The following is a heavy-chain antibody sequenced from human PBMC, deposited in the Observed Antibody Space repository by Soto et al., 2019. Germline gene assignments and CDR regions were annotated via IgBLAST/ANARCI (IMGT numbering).Heavy chain of an antibody. CDR1: GFTFSSYA. D-gene: IGHD5-18*01. CDR3: ARGGDTAMVYGDAFDI. Sequence: QVQLVESGGGVVQPGRSLRLSCAASGFTFSSYAMHWVRQAPGKGLEWVAVISYDGSNKYYADSVKGRFTISRDNSKNTLYLHMNSLRAEDTAVYYCARGGDTAMVYGDAFDICGQGAMVTVSS. CDR2: ISYDGSNK. V-gene: IGHV3-30-3*01. J-gene: IGHJ3*02.